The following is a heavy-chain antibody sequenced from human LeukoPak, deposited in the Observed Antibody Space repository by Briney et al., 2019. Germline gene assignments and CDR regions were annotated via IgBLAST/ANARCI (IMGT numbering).Heavy chain of an antibody. CDR1: GYTFTGYY. CDR2: INPNSGGT. J-gene: IGHJ4*02. Sequence: ASVKVSCKASGYTFTGYYMHWVRQAPGQGLEWMGWINPNSGGTNYAQKFQGRVTMTRDTSISTAYMELSRLRSDDTAVYYCARDLDTAMVFLDYWGQETLVTVSS. D-gene: IGHD5-18*01. V-gene: IGHV1-2*02. CDR3: ARDLDTAMVFLDY.